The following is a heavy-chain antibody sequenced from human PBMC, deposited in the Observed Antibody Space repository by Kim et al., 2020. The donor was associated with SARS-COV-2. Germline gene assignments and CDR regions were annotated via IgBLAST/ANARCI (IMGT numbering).Heavy chain of an antibody. CDR2: ITSDEKTI. V-gene: IGHV3-48*02. J-gene: IGHJ4*02. D-gene: IGHD6-13*01. CDR3: ARSVAGRFDY. Sequence: GGSPRLSCAASGFTFNIYSMNWVRQTPVKGLEWVSYITSDEKTIYYADAVRGRFTISRDNAKNLVYLHMNSLRDEDTAIYYCARSVAGRFDYWGQGTLVTVSS. CDR1: GFTFNIYS.